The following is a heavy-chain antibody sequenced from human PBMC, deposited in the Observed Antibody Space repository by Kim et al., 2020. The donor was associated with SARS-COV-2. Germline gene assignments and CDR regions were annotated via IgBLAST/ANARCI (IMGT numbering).Heavy chain of an antibody. Sequence: NPSLKSRVTISVDTSKNLFSLKLSSVTAADTAVYYCARVRGHLRGPFDYWGQGTLVTVSS. J-gene: IGHJ4*02. V-gene: IGHV4-30-2*05. CDR3: ARVRGHLRGPFDY.